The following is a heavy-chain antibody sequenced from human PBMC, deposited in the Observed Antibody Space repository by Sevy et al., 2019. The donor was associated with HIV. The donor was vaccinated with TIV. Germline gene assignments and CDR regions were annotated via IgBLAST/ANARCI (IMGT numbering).Heavy chain of an antibody. CDR2: IYYTGKT. CDR1: GGSISTYY. Sequence: GSLRLSCTVSGGSISTYYWSWIRQPPGKGLQWIGYIYYTGKTNYNPSLQTPVTMSIDTSKNQFSLRLSSVTSADTAMYYCARLSRNNVVVTGVRRDGFDVWGQGTMVTVSS. V-gene: IGHV4-59*01. J-gene: IGHJ3*01. CDR3: ARLSRNNVVVTGVRRDGFDV. D-gene: IGHD2-21*02.